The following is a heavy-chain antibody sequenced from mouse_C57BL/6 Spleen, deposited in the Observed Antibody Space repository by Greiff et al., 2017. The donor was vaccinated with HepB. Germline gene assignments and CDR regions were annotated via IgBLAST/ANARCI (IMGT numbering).Heavy chain of an antibody. CDR3: AKYPTYYGSSYGY. D-gene: IGHD1-1*01. CDR2: IHPNSGST. CDR1: GYTFTSYW. Sequence: QVQLQQPVAELVKPGASVKLSCKASGYTFTSYWMHWVKQRPGQGLEWIGMIHPNSGSTNYNEKFKSKATLTVDKSSSTAYMQLSSLTSEDSAVYYCAKYPTYYGSSYGYWGQGTTLTVSS. V-gene: IGHV1-64*01. J-gene: IGHJ2*01.